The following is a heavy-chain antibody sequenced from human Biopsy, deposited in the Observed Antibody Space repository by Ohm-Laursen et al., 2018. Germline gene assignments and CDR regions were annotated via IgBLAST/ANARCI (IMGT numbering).Heavy chain of an antibody. V-gene: IGHV3-15*01. CDR2: INSKFDGETT. J-gene: IGHJ6*02. CDR3: ITGGGDFYYNGMDV. Sequence: SLRLSCAASGFTFGDASMSWIRQAPGKGLEWVARINSKFDGETTDYAAPVKGRFTISRGDSKSTLFLQMNSLKDEDTGVYFCITGGGDFYYNGMDVWGQGTTVTVSS. CDR1: GFTFGDAS. D-gene: IGHD3-16*01.